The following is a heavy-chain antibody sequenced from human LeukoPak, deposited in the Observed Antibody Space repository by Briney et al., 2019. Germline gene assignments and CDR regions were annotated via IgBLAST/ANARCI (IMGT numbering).Heavy chain of an antibody. V-gene: IGHV3-7*01. J-gene: IGHJ4*02. D-gene: IGHD5-24*01. CDR3: ARETPRRGETRDGYR. CDR1: GFTFSSYA. Sequence: PGGSLRLSCAASGFTFSSYAMSWVRQAPGEGLECLANIKEDGSETYYADSVKGRLTISRDNPKNLLFLQINSLRVEDTAVYYCARETPRRGETRDGYRWGQGTLVTVSS. CDR2: IKEDGSET.